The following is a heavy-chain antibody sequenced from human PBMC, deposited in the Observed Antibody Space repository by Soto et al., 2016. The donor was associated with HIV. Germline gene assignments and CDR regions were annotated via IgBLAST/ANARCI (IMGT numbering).Heavy chain of an antibody. CDR2: ISSTSSYI. J-gene: IGHJ4*02. V-gene: IGHV3-21*06. Sequence: EVQLVESGGGLVKPGGSLRLSCAASGFPFSSYSMNWVRQAPGKGLEWVSYISSTSSYIFYTDSVKGRFTISRDNAKNSLYLQMNSLRAEDTAVYYCARGEGSSSYLQSXYWGQGIRGHR. CDR3: ARGEGSSSYLQSXY. D-gene: IGHD6-6*01. CDR1: GFPFSSYS.